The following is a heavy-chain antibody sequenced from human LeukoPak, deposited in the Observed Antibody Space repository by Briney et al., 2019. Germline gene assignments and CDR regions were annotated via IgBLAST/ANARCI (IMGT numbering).Heavy chain of an antibody. CDR2: IYYSGST. CDR3: AGEDTAMVYFDY. J-gene: IGHJ4*02. V-gene: IGHV4-31*03. CDR1: GGSISSGAYY. D-gene: IGHD5-18*01. Sequence: SQTLSLTCTVSGGSISSGAYYWSWIRQHPGKGLEWIGYIYYSGSTYYNPSLKSRVTISVDTSKNQFSLKLSSVTAADTAVYYCAGEDTAMVYFDYWGQGTLVTVSS.